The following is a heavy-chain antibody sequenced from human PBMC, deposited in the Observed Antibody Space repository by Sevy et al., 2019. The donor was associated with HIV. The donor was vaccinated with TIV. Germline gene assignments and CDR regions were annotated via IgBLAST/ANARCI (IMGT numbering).Heavy chain of an antibody. Sequence: SETLSLTCTVSGGSISSYYWSWIRQSPGKGLEWIGYIYYSGSTNYNPSLKSRVTISVDTSKNQFSLKLSSVTAADTAVYYCARVGRYYYDSSGYYYVLNYYYYMDVWGKGTTVTVSS. CDR1: GGSISSYY. J-gene: IGHJ6*03. D-gene: IGHD3-22*01. CDR3: ARVGRYYYDSSGYYYVLNYYYYMDV. V-gene: IGHV4-59*01. CDR2: IYYSGST.